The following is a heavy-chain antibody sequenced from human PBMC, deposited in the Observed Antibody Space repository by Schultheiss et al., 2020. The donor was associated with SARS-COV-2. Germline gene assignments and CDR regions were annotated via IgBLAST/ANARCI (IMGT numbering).Heavy chain of an antibody. D-gene: IGHD6-13*01. Sequence: GGSLRLSCAASGFTFSSYAMHWVRQAPGKGLEWVAVISYDGSNKYYADSVKGRFTISRDNSKNTLYLQMNSLRAEDTAVYYCAKSGIAAAGESYYYYMDVWGKGTTVTVSS. J-gene: IGHJ6*03. V-gene: IGHV3-30*01. CDR1: GFTFSSYA. CDR2: ISYDGSNK. CDR3: AKSGIAAAGESYYYYMDV.